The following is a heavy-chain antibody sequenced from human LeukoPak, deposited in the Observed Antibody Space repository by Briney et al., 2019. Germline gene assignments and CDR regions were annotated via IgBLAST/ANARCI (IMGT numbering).Heavy chain of an antibody. V-gene: IGHV3-23*01. CDR2: ISGSGGST. CDR3: AKAHYYGSGSYVPPDY. CDR1: GFTFSSYS. J-gene: IGHJ4*02. D-gene: IGHD3-10*01. Sequence: PGGSLRLSCAASGFTFSSYSVNWVRQAPGKGLEWVSAISGSGGSTYYADSVKGRFTISRDNSKNTLYLQMNSLRAEDTAVYYCAKAHYYGSGSYVPPDYWGQGTLVTVSS.